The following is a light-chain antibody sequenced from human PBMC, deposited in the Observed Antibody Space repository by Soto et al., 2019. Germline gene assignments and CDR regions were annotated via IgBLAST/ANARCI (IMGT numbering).Light chain of an antibody. J-gene: IGKJ2*01. Sequence: EIVLMQSPGTLSLSPGERATLSCRASQALRRTYIAWYQQKVGQAPRVLIYAASNRATGIPDRFSGSGSGTDFTLTISRLEPEDFAVYYCHQCDNAPQTFGQGTKVEI. V-gene: IGKV3-20*01. CDR1: QALRRTY. CDR2: AAS. CDR3: HQCDNAPQT.